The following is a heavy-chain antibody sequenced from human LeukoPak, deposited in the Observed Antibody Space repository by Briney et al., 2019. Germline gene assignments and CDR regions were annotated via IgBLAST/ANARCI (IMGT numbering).Heavy chain of an antibody. CDR2: INGGNGNT. CDR3: ARAEKSSDTSSYAFDI. D-gene: IGHD6-6*01. CDR1: GDTFTNYA. Sequence: ASVKVSCKASGDTFTNYAIHWVRQAPGQRLEWMAWINGGNGNTESSHEFRGRLTITRDTSAGTAYMELSSLRSEDTAVYYCARAEKSSDTSSYAFDIWGQGTMVTVSS. J-gene: IGHJ3*02. V-gene: IGHV1-3*01.